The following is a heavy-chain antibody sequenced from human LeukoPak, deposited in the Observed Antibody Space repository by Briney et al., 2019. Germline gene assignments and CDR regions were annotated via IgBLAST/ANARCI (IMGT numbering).Heavy chain of an antibody. CDR3: ARDLMGIAYRGAFYY. D-gene: IGHD6-13*01. CDR2: ISGSGGNT. CDR1: GFTFSNYA. J-gene: IGHJ4*02. Sequence: GGSLRLSCAASGFTFSNYAMSWVRQAPGEGLEWVSSISGSGGNTYYADSVKGRFTISRDNSKNTLYLQMNSLRAEDTAVYYCARDLMGIAYRGAFYYWGQGTLVTVSS. V-gene: IGHV3-23*01.